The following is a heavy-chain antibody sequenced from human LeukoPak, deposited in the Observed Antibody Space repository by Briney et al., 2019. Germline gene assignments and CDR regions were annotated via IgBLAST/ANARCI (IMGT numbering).Heavy chain of an antibody. Sequence: SETLSLTCTVSGGSISSYYWSWIRQPPGKGLEWIGCIYYSGYTNYKSSLKSRVTISVDTSKNQFSLKLSSVTAADTAVYYCARTTMVRGTYYMDVWGRGTTVTVSS. CDR3: ARTTMVRGTYYMDV. V-gene: IGHV4-59*01. J-gene: IGHJ6*03. CDR1: GGSISSYY. CDR2: IYYSGYT. D-gene: IGHD3-10*01.